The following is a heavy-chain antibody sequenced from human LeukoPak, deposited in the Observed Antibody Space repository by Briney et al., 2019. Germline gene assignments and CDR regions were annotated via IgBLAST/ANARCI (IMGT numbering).Heavy chain of an antibody. V-gene: IGHV1-69*05. Sequence: SVKISCKASGGTFSSYAISWVRQAPGQGLEWMGGTIPIFGTANYAQKFQGRVTITTDESTSTAYMELSSLRSEDTAVYHCARNKLLVTPPDWFDPWGQGTLVTVSS. CDR2: TIPIFGTA. CDR1: GGTFSSYA. J-gene: IGHJ5*02. D-gene: IGHD3-3*01. CDR3: ARNKLLVTPPDWFDP.